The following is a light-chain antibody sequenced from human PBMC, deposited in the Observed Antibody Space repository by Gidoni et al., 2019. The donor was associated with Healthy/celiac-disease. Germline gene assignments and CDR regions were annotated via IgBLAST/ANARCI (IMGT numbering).Light chain of an antibody. CDR2: DAT. CDR3: QQYDNLIT. J-gene: IGKJ5*01. V-gene: IGKV1-33*01. CDR1: KDISNY. Sequence: DIQMTQSPSSLSASVGDRVTITCQASKDISNYLNWYQQKPGKAPKLLIDDATNLETGVRSRVSGSGSGTDFTFTISSLQPEDIEKYYCQQYDNLITFGQGTRLEIK.